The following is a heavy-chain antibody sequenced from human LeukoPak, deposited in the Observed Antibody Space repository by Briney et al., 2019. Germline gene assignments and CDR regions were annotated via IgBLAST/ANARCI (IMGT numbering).Heavy chain of an antibody. J-gene: IGHJ4*02. D-gene: IGHD6-13*01. CDR2: FDPEDGET. V-gene: IGHV1-24*01. Sequence: ASVKVSCKVSGYTLTELSMHWVRQAPGKGLEWMGSFDPEDGETIYAQKFQGRVTMTEDTSTDTAYMELSSLRSEDTAVYYCATDPLAAAALFAFDYWGQGTLVTVSS. CDR1: GYTLTELS. CDR3: ATDPLAAAALFAFDY.